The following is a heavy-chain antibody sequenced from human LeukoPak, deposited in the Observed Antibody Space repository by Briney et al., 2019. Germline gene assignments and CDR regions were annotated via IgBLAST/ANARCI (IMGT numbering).Heavy chain of an antibody. D-gene: IGHD5-24*01. J-gene: IGHJ4*02. CDR1: GFTFGTYA. V-gene: IGHV3-23*01. CDR2: ISGSGGST. Sequence: GGSLRLSCAASGFTFGTYAMTWVRQAPGKGLQWVSGISGSGGSTYYADSVKGRFTISRDNSKNTLHLHMNSLRAEDTAVYYCAKEMAATNAFDYWGQGTLVTVSS. CDR3: AKEMAATNAFDY.